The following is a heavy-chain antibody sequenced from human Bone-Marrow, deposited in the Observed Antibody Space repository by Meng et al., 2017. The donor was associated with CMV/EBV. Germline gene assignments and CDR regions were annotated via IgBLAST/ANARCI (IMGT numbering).Heavy chain of an antibody. CDR1: GFTVSNNY. CDR3: ARAQTDGYSSFDY. V-gene: IGHV3-53*01. D-gene: IGHD5-24*01. Sequence: GGSLRLSCAASGFTVSNNYMSWVRQAPGKGLEWVSVIYSGGYTYYADSVKGRFTISRDNSKTTLYLQMNSLRAEDTAVYYCARAQTDGYSSFDYWGQGTLVTVSS. CDR2: IYSGGYT. J-gene: IGHJ4*02.